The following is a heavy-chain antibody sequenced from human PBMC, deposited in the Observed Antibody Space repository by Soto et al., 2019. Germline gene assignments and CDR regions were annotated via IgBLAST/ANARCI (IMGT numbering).Heavy chain of an antibody. CDR1: GYTFTSYY. V-gene: IGHV1-8*01. CDR3: ARGSRGVVIRYYYYGMDV. D-gene: IGHD3-22*01. Sequence: ASVKVSCKASGYTFTSYYMNWVRQATGQGLEWMGWMNPNSGNTVYAQKFQGRVTMTRNTSISTAYMELSSLRSEDTAVYYCARGSRGVVIRYYYYGMDVWGQGTTVTVSS. J-gene: IGHJ6*02. CDR2: MNPNSGNT.